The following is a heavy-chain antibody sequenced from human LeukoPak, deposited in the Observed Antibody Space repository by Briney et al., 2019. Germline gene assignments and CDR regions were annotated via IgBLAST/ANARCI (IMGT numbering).Heavy chain of an antibody. CDR1: GFTFSNYW. CDR3: ARDKKSGESSEIDY. Sequence: GGPLRLSCAASGFTFSNYWVHWVRQAPGKGLVWVSRINRDGSTTKYADSVKGRFTVSRDNAKNTLNLQINRLRAEDTAVYYCARDKKSGESSEIDYWGQGTLVTVSS. CDR2: INRDGSTT. D-gene: IGHD3-10*01. V-gene: IGHV3-74*03. J-gene: IGHJ4*02.